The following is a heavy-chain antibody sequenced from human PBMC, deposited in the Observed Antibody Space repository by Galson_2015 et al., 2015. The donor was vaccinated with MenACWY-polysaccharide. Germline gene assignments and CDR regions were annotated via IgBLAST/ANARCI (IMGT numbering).Heavy chain of an antibody. CDR3: ARSGRMDV. V-gene: IGHV3-13*01. Sequence: SLRLSCAASGFSFSTYDFHWVRQAAGKGLEWVSAIGTVGDTYYTGSVKGRFTISRDNAKNSLDLQMDSLRAEDTATYYCARSGRMDVWGQGTTVTVSS. CDR2: IGTVGDT. D-gene: IGHD1-26*01. CDR1: GFSFSTYD. J-gene: IGHJ6*02.